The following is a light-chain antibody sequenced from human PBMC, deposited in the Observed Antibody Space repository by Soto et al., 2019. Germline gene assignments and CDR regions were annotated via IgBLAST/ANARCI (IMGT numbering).Light chain of an antibody. CDR2: ENN. J-gene: IGLJ3*02. V-gene: IGLV1-51*02. CDR1: TSNIGNNY. Sequence: QSVLTQPPSVSAAPGQKVTISCSGITSNIGNNYVAWYQQLPGTGPKLLISENNQRPSGVPDRFSGSKSGTSATLAITGLQTGDEADYHCGTWDNSLSSHVFGGGTKLTVL. CDR3: GTWDNSLSSHV.